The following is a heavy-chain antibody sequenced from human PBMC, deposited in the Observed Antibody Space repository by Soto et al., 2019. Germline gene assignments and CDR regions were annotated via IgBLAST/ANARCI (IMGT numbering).Heavy chain of an antibody. CDR1: GFPISRGYY. J-gene: IGHJ5*02. CDR3: ARGRQWESRSNWFDP. D-gene: IGHD1-26*01. CDR2: IDLSGTT. V-gene: IGHV4-38-2*01. Sequence: PSETLSLTCAVSGFPISRGYYWGWIRQPPGKGLEWIGSIDLSGTTYYKPSLKGRGTISRDTSRNQFSLNVSSVTAADTAVYYCARGRQWESRSNWFDPWGQGTLVTVSS.